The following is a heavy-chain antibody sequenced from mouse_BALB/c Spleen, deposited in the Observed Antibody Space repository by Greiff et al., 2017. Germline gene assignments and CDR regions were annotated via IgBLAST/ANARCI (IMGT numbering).Heavy chain of an antibody. CDR2: INPYNDGT. D-gene: IGHD2-3*01. Sequence: VQLQQSGPELVKPGASVKMSCKASGYTFTSYVMHWVKQKPGQGLEWIGYINPYNDGTKYNEKFKGKATLTSDKSSSTAYMELSSLTSEDSAVYYCAREGIYDGYYDAMDYWGQGTSVTVSA. V-gene: IGHV1-14*01. CDR1: GYTFTSYV. CDR3: AREGIYDGYYDAMDY. J-gene: IGHJ4*01.